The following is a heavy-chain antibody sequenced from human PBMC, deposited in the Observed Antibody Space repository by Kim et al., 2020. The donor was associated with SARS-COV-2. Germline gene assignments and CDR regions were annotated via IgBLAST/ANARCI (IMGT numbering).Heavy chain of an antibody. CDR3: ARDRLSSWSGYYVNGMDV. D-gene: IGHD3-3*01. CDR2: ISSSSSYI. Sequence: GGSLRLSCAASGFTFSSYSMNWVRQAPGKGLEWVSSISSSSSYIYYADSVKGRFTISRDNAKNSLYLQMNSLRAEDTAVYYCARDRLSSWSGYYVNGMDVGGQGTTVTVSS. CDR1: GFTFSSYS. J-gene: IGHJ6*02. V-gene: IGHV3-21*01.